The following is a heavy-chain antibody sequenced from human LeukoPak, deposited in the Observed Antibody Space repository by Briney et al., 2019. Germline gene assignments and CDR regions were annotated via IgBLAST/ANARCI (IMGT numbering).Heavy chain of an antibody. CDR3: AKDIAAAGDY. D-gene: IGHD6-13*01. CDR1: GFIFSSYA. CDR2: ISGSGSSR. Sequence: GGSLRLSCAASGFIFSSYALTWVRQAPGKGLEWVSVISGSGSSRYYANSVKGRFTISRDNSKNTVFLQMNSLRVEDTAIYYCAKDIAAAGDYWGQGTLVTVSS. J-gene: IGHJ4*02. V-gene: IGHV3-23*01.